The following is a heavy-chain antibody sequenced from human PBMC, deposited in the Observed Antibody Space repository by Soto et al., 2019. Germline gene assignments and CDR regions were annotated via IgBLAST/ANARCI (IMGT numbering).Heavy chain of an antibody. CDR1: GFTFRSYA. Sequence: PGGSLRLSCAASGFTFRSYAMKWVRQAPGKGLEWVSLIGESGTPTYYADSVKGRFTISRDNSGNTLFLEMYSLRAGDTAVYYCARYIPGVRYYGMDVWGQGTTVTVSS. D-gene: IGHD2-2*01. V-gene: IGHV3-23*01. CDR3: ARYIPGVRYYGMDV. J-gene: IGHJ6*02. CDR2: IGESGTPT.